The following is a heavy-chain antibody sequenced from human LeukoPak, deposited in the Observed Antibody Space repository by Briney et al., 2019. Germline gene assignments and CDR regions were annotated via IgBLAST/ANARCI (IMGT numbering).Heavy chain of an antibody. V-gene: IGHV3-7*01. CDR1: GFTFSSYW. Sequence: GGSLRLSCAASGFTFSSYWMSWVRQAPGKGLEWVANIKQDGSEKYYVDSVKGRFTISRDNAKNSLYLQMNSLRAEDTAVYYCARVAAAGTFFYCYYMDVWGKGTTVTVSS. CDR2: IKQDGSEK. J-gene: IGHJ6*03. CDR3: ARVAAAGTFFYCYYMDV. D-gene: IGHD6-13*01.